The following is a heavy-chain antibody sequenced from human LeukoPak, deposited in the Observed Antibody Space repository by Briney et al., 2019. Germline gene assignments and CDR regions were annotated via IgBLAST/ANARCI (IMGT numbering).Heavy chain of an antibody. CDR1: GFTISSYA. CDR3: AKDKGGVILKSFDY. J-gene: IGHJ4*02. CDR2: ISGSGGST. Sequence: QPGGSLRLSCAASGFTISSYAMSWIRQAPGRGLEWVSAISGSGGSTYYADSVKGRFTISRDNSKNTRFLQMNSLRAEDTAVYHCAKDKGGVILKSFDYWGQGTLVTVSS. V-gene: IGHV3-23*01. D-gene: IGHD3-16*02.